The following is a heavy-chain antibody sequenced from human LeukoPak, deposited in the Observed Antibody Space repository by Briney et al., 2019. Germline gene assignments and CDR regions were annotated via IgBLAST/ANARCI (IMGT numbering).Heavy chain of an antibody. V-gene: IGHV4-61*02. J-gene: IGHJ5*02. Sequence: SETLSLTCNISGGSISSDMYYWNWIRQPAGKGLEWIGRIYSSGSTNYNPSLKSRVTISVDTSKNQFSLRLSSVTAADTAVYYCATLMYYDFWSGYSRWFDPWGQGTLVTVSS. CDR1: GGSISSDMYY. CDR2: IYSSGST. D-gene: IGHD3-3*01. CDR3: ATLMYYDFWSGYSRWFDP.